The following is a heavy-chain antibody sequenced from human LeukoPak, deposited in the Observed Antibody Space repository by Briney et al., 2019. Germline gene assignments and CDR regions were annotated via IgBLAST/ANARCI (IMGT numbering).Heavy chain of an antibody. Sequence: AASVKVSCKASGYTFTSYDINWVRQATGQGLEWMGWMNPNSGNTGYAQKFQGRVTMTRDMSTSTVYMELSSLRSEDTAVYYCARERAGSFYYYYMDVWGKGTTVTVSS. V-gene: IGHV1-8*02. CDR1: GYTFTSYD. J-gene: IGHJ6*03. D-gene: IGHD3-10*01. CDR2: MNPNSGNT. CDR3: ARERAGSFYYYYMDV.